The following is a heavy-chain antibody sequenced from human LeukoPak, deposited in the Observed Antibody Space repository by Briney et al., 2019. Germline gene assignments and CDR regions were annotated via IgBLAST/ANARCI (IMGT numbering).Heavy chain of an antibody. J-gene: IGHJ4*02. CDR3: ASVDRYSSWNNYFDC. CDR1: GGTFSSYT. D-gene: IGHD6-19*01. CDR2: IIPIFGTA. V-gene: IGHV1-69*13. Sequence: SAKVSCKTSGGTFSSYTLNWVRQAPGQGLEWMGGIIPIFGTANYAQKFQGRVTITADESTSTAYMELSSLRSEDTAIYYCASVDRYSSWNNYFDCWGQGTLVTVSS.